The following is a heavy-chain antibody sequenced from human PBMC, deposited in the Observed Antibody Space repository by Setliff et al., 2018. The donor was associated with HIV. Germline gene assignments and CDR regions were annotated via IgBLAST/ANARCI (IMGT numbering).Heavy chain of an antibody. J-gene: IGHJ4*02. CDR1: GGSIRSGGHY. D-gene: IGHD4-17*01. Sequence: PSETLSLTCTVSGGSIRSGGHYWSWIRQQPGKGLEWIGYIYSTGSTNYNPSLQSRVSISMDASKNKFSLKVTSVTSADTAVYYCAKGAGFYGDYTFDHWGQGRQVTVSS. V-gene: IGHV4-61*08. CDR2: IYSTGST. CDR3: AKGAGFYGDYTFDH.